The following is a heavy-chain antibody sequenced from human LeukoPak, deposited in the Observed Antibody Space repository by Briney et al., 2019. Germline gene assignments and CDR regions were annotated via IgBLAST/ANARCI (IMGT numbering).Heavy chain of an antibody. CDR3: ARYGNYGTFNYFDY. Sequence: ASVEVSCKASGYTFTNYGISWVRQAPGQGLEWMGWISAHNGNTNYAQKLQARVIMTTDTSTSTAYMELSSLRSDDTAVYYCARYGNYGTFNYFDYWGQGALVTVSS. V-gene: IGHV1-18*01. CDR2: ISAHNGNT. CDR1: GYTFTNYG. J-gene: IGHJ4*02. D-gene: IGHD3-22*01.